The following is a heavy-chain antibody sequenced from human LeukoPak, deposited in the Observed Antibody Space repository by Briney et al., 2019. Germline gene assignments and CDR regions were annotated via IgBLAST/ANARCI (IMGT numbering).Heavy chain of an antibody. CDR2: IQYDGSNK. Sequence: GGSLRLSCAVSGFTFSSYDMHWVRQAPGKGLEWVTFIQYDGSNKYYADSVKGRFTISRDNSKNTLYLQMNSLRAEDTAVYYCARSLTMVRGYDYWGQGTLVTVSS. D-gene: IGHD3-10*01. CDR1: GFTFSSYD. V-gene: IGHV3-30*02. CDR3: ARSLTMVRGYDY. J-gene: IGHJ4*02.